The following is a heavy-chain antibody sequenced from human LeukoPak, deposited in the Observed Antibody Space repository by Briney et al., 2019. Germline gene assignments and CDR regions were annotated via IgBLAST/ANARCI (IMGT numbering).Heavy chain of an antibody. CDR3: ARDLDYGGDY. V-gene: IGHV1-69*01. CDR1: GGTFSSYA. D-gene: IGHD4-17*01. J-gene: IGHJ4*02. Sequence: ASVNVSCKASGGTFSSYAISWVRQAPGQGLEWMGGIIPIFGTANYAQKFQGRVTITADESTSTAYMELSSLRSEDTAVYYCARDLDYGGDYWGQGTLVTVSS. CDR2: IIPIFGTA.